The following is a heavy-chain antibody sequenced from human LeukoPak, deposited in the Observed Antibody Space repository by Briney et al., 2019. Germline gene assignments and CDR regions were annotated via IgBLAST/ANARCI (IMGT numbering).Heavy chain of an antibody. CDR3: NVRWGPNSDY. D-gene: IGHD7-27*01. Sequence: GGSLRLSCAASGITFSSYGMSWVRQAPGKGLEWVSSISSTGGTTYYADSVKGRFTISRDNAKNTLFLHINSLRAEDTAVYYCNVRWGPNSDYWGQGTLVTVSS. V-gene: IGHV3-23*01. CDR2: ISSTGGTT. CDR1: GITFSSYG. J-gene: IGHJ4*02.